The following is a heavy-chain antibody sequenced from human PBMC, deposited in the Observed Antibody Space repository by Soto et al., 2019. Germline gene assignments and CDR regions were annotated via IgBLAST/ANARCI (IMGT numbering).Heavy chain of an antibody. J-gene: IGHJ5*02. Sequence: QVQLQQWGAGLLKPSETLSLTCAVYGGSFSGNYWSWIRQPPGKGLEWIGEINHSGRTTYNPSLKSRVSIVVDTSKNQFSLKLTSVTAADTAVYYCASGHCSGGSCWNWFDPWGQGTLVTVSS. D-gene: IGHD2-15*01. V-gene: IGHV4-34*01. CDR3: ASGHCSGGSCWNWFDP. CDR1: GGSFSGNY. CDR2: INHSGRT.